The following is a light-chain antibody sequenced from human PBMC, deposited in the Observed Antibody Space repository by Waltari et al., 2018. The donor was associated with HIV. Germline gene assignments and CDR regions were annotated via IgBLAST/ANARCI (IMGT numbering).Light chain of an antibody. Sequence: QSALTQPASVSGSPGQSIPISCTGTSSDVGDYNYVSWYQQHPGKAPKLMIYDVTNRPSGVSNRFSGSKSGNTASLTISGLQAEDEADYYCSSYATNSTVLFGGGTKVTVL. J-gene: IGLJ2*01. V-gene: IGLV2-14*03. CDR2: DVT. CDR1: SSDVGDYNY. CDR3: SSYATNSTVL.